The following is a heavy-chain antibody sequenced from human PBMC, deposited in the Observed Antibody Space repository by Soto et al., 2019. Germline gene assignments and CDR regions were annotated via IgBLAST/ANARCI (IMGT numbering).Heavy chain of an antibody. J-gene: IGHJ6*02. CDR3: ARDRSYAMEV. Sequence: GSLRLSCEASGFSIIDYWIHFFRQAPGEGLVWVSCINGDASSTTYADSVKGRFTISRDDAKNTVYLQMTSLRAEDTAVYFCARDRSYAMEVWGQGTRVTVSS. CDR1: GFSIIDYW. V-gene: IGHV3-74*01. CDR2: INGDASST.